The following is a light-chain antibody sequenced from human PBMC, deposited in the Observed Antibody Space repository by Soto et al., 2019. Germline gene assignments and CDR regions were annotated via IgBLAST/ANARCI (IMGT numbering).Light chain of an antibody. CDR3: QQYNDRPPIT. CDR1: QSVDNN. CDR2: GSF. J-gene: IGKJ5*01. Sequence: EIVMTQSQVTLSASPGESATLSFSASQSVDNNVAWYQQKPGQAPRLLIVGSFARATGIPARFSGSGSGSEFTLTISGLQSEDFAVYYCQQYNDRPPITFGQGTRLEI. V-gene: IGKV3-15*01.